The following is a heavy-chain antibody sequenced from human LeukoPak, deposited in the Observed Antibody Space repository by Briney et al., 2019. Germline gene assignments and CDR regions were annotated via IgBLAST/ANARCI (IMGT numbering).Heavy chain of an antibody. Sequence: SVKVSCKASGGTFSSYAISLVRQAPGQGLEWMGGIIPIFGTANYAQKFQGRVTITADESTSTAYMELSSLRSEDTAVYYCARDSGSYSVQYFQHWGQGTLVTVSS. D-gene: IGHD1-26*01. CDR1: GGTFSSYA. CDR3: ARDSGSYSVQYFQH. V-gene: IGHV1-69*13. CDR2: IIPIFGTA. J-gene: IGHJ1*01.